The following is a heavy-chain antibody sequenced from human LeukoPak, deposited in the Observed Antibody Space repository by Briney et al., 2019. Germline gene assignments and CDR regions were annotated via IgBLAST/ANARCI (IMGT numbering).Heavy chain of an antibody. CDR3: ATTIAAAGTGNWFDP. Sequence: PSETLSLTCTVSGGSISSYYWSWVRQPPGKGLEWIGYIYSSGSTNYNPSLKSRVTISVDTSKNQFSLKLSSVTAADTAVYYCATTIAAAGTGNWFDPWGQGTLVTVSS. D-gene: IGHD6-13*01. CDR1: GGSISSYY. V-gene: IGHV4-59*08. CDR2: IYSSGST. J-gene: IGHJ5*02.